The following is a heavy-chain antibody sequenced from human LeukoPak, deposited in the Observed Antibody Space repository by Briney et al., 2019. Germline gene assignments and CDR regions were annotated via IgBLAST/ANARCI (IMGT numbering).Heavy chain of an antibody. D-gene: IGHD2-2*01. J-gene: IGHJ4*02. CDR3: ATPFPCSSTSCQYYFDY. CDR2: FDPEDGET. Sequence: ASVKVSCKVSGYTLTELSMHWVRQAPGKGLEWVGGFDPEDGETIYAQKFQGRVTMTEDTSTDTAYMELSSLRSEDTAVYYCATPFPCSSTSCQYYFDYWGQGTLVTVSS. CDR1: GYTLTELS. V-gene: IGHV1-24*01.